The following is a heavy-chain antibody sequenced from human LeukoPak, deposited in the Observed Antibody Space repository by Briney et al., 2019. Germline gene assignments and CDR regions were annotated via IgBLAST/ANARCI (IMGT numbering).Heavy chain of an antibody. CDR1: GFTFSIYS. D-gene: IGHD3-16*01. J-gene: IGHJ4*02. Sequence: PGGSLRFSCTASGFTFSIYSMNWVRQAPGKGLQWVSYVGASSGAIYYAESVKGRFTSSRDNAKNSLYLQMDSLRAEDTAVYYCARDANDYASPPDYWGQGTLVTVSS. CDR3: ARDANDYASPPDY. V-gene: IGHV3-48*01. CDR2: VGASSGAI.